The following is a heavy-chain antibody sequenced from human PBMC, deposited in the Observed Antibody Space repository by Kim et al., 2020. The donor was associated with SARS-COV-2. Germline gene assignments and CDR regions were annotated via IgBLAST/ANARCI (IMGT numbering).Heavy chain of an antibody. Sequence: STYYADSVKGRFTISRDNSKNTLYLQMNSLRAEDTAVYYCAKSEGYNFDYWGQGTLVTVSS. J-gene: IGHJ4*02. CDR3: AKSEGYNFDY. V-gene: IGHV3-66*01. CDR2: ST. D-gene: IGHD5-12*01.